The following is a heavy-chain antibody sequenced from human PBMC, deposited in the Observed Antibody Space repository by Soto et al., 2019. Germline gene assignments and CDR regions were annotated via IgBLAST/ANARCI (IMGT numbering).Heavy chain of an antibody. J-gene: IGHJ4*02. Sequence: GGFLRLSCSASGFTFSSYAMHWVRQAPGKGLEYVSAISSNGGSTYYADSVKGRFTISRDNSKNTLYLQMSSLRAEDTAVYYCVNLRPRGGSITGTTDFDYWGQGTLVTVSS. D-gene: IGHD1-7*01. CDR1: GFTFSSYA. CDR3: VNLRPRGGSITGTTDFDY. CDR2: ISSNGGST. V-gene: IGHV3-64D*08.